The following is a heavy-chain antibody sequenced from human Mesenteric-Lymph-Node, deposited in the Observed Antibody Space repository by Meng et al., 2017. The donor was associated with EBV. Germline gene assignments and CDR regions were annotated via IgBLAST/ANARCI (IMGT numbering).Heavy chain of an antibody. Sequence: VQLVQSGPELKKPGASVKFSCKASGYTFTTYPINWVRQAPGQGLEWMGWINTNTGNPTYAQGFSGRFVFALDTSVSTAYLQISSLKAEDTAVYYCARGTGGAFDIWGQGTVVTVAS. CDR2: INTNTGNP. V-gene: IGHV7-4-1*02. CDR1: GYTFTTYP. D-gene: IGHD1-14*01. J-gene: IGHJ3*02. CDR3: ARGTGGAFDI.